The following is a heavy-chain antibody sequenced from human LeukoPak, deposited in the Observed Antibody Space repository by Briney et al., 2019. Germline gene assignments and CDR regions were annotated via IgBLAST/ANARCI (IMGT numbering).Heavy chain of an antibody. D-gene: IGHD3-22*01. J-gene: IGHJ4*02. CDR2: INSDGSST. V-gene: IGHV3-74*01. CDR3: AKAMPSYYDSSGQTFDY. Sequence: GGSLRLSCAASGFTFSSYWMHWVRQAPGKGLVWVSRINSDGSSTSYADSVKGRFTISRDNAKNTLYLQMNSLRAEDTAVYYCAKAMPSYYDSSGQTFDYWGQGTLVTVSS. CDR1: GFTFSSYW.